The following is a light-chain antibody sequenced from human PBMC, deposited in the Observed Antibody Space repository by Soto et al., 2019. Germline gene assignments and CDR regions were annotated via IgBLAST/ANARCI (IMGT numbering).Light chain of an antibody. Sequence: QSALTQPRSVSGSPGQSVTISCTGTSSDVGAYNYVSWYQQHPGKAPKLMIYDVSKRPSGVPNHFSGSKSGNTASLTISGLQAEDEADYYCCSYAGSYTLVFGGGTKLTVL. J-gene: IGLJ2*01. CDR2: DVS. V-gene: IGLV2-11*01. CDR3: CSYAGSYTLV. CDR1: SSDVGAYNY.